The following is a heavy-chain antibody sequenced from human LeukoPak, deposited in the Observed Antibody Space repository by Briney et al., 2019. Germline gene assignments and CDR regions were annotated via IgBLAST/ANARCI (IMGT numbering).Heavy chain of an antibody. CDR3: ARDSDEYCSGGSCSTFDY. D-gene: IGHD2-15*01. CDR1: GFTFSSYG. Sequence: GGSLRLSCAASGFTFSSYGMHWVRQAPGKGLEWVAFIRYDGSNKYYADSVKGRFTISRDNSKNTLYLQMNSLRAEDTAVYYCARDSDEYCSGGSCSTFDYWGQGTLVTVSS. J-gene: IGHJ4*02. CDR2: IRYDGSNK. V-gene: IGHV3-30*02.